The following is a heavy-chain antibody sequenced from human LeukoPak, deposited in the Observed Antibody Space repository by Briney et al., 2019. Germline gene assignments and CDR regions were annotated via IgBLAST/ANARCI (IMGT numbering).Heavy chain of an antibody. Sequence: PGRSLRLSCAASGFTFSSYGMHWVRQAPGKGLEWVAVIWYDGSNKYYADSVKGRFTISRDNSKNTLYLQMNSLRAEDTAVYYCAKSEDSSWYGFDYWGQGTLVTVSS. D-gene: IGHD6-13*01. V-gene: IGHV3-33*06. CDR2: IWYDGSNK. CDR1: GFTFSSYG. CDR3: AKSEDSSWYGFDY. J-gene: IGHJ4*02.